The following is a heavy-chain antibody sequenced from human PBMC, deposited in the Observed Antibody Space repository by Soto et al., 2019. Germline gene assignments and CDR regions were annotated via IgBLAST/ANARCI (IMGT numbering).Heavy chain of an antibody. CDR1: GGSFSGYY. D-gene: IGHD3-3*01. Sequence: QVQLQQWGAGLLKPSETLSLTCAVYGGSFSGYYWSWIRQPPGKGLEWIGEINHSGSTNYNPSLKSRVTISVDTSKNQFSLKLSSVTAADTAVYYCARGFLYYDFWSGYKPNYYYYYYMDVWGKGTTVTVSS. CDR2: INHSGST. CDR3: ARGFLYYDFWSGYKPNYYYYYYMDV. V-gene: IGHV4-34*01. J-gene: IGHJ6*03.